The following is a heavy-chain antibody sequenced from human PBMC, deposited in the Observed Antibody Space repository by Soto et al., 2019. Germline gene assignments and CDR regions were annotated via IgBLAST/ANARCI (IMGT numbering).Heavy chain of an antibody. Sequence: PGGSLRLSCAASGFTFSSYAIHWVRQAPGKGLEWVAVISYDGSNKYYADSVEGRFTISRDNSKNTLYLQMNSLRAEDTAVYYCARGYYDSSGYHDAFDIWGQGTMVTVSS. J-gene: IGHJ3*02. D-gene: IGHD3-22*01. CDR2: ISYDGSNK. CDR3: ARGYYDSSGYHDAFDI. CDR1: GFTFSSYA. V-gene: IGHV3-30-3*01.